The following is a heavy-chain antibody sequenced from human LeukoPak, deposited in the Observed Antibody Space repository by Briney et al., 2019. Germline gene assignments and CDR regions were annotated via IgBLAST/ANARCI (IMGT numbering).Heavy chain of an antibody. Sequence: ASVKVSCKASGYTFIGDYLHWLRQAPGQGPEWMGWINPNSGGTNYSEKFQGRVTMTRDTSISTAYMELGRLRSDDTAVYYCARGSGYDFRAFDIWGQGTMVTVSS. V-gene: IGHV1-2*02. CDR2: INPNSGGT. D-gene: IGHD5-12*01. J-gene: IGHJ3*02. CDR1: GYTFIGDY. CDR3: ARGSGYDFRAFDI.